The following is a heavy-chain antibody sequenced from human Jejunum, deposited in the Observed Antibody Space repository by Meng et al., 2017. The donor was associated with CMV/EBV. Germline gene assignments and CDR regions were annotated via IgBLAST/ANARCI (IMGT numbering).Heavy chain of an antibody. CDR2: IRHDGSED. D-gene: IGHD2-15*01. Sequence: VEGVESGGGVVQAGGSLRLSCVTSGFPFNIYDMHWVRQAPGKGLDWVTCIRHDGSEDFYVDSVKGRFTISRDNSKNTLYLQMNSLRVDDSALYYCTKGGFDSWGQGTLVTVSS. CDR3: TKGGFDS. CDR1: GFPFNIYD. V-gene: IGHV3-30*02. J-gene: IGHJ4*02.